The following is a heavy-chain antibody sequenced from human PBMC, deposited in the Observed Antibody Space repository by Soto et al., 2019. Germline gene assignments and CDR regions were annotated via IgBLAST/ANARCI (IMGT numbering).Heavy chain of an antibody. CDR2: ISAYNGNT. J-gene: IGHJ5*02. D-gene: IGHD3-22*01. CDR3: ARGTVPRLRGYYSTRGFDP. CDR1: GYTFTSYG. Sequence: GASVKVSCKASGYTFTSYGISWVRQAPGQGLEWMGWISAYNGNTNYAQKLQGRVTMTTDTSTSTAYMELRSLRSDDTAVYYCARGTVPRLRGYYSTRGFDPWGQGTQVTVSS. V-gene: IGHV1-18*01.